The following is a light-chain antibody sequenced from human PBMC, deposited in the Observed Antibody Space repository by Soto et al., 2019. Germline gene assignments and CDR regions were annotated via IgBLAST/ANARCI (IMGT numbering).Light chain of an antibody. CDR1: SSDVGSYNL. Sequence: QSALTQPASVSGSPGQSITISCTGTSSDVGSYNLVSWYQQHPDKAPKLIIYEVSKWPSGVSSRFSASKSGNTASLTNSGLQSEDEADYYCCSYAGSSTWVFGGGTQLTVL. J-gene: IGLJ3*02. CDR2: EVS. CDR3: CSYAGSSTWV. V-gene: IGLV2-23*02.